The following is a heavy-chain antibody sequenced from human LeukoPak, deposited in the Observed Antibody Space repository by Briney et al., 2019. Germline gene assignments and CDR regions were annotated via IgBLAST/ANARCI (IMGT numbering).Heavy chain of an antibody. Sequence: PGGSLRLSCAASGFTFSTYEMNWVRQAPGKGLEWVSFISSSGSTIYYADSVKGRFTISRDNAKNSLYLQMHSLRAEDTAVYYCARDGYSSSWFPYYFDYWGQGILVTVSS. V-gene: IGHV3-48*03. CDR2: ISSSGSTI. J-gene: IGHJ4*02. CDR1: GFTFSTYE. D-gene: IGHD6-13*01. CDR3: ARDGYSSSWFPYYFDY.